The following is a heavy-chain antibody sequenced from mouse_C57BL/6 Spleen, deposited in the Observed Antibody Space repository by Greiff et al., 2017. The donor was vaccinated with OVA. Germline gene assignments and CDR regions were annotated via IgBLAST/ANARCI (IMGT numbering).Heavy chain of an antibody. V-gene: IGHV5-17*01. CDR2: ISSGSSTI. CDR3: AKGAWFAY. Sequence: EVHLVESGGGLVKPGGSLKLSCAASGFTFSDYGMHWVRQAPEKGLEWVGYISSGSSTIYYADTVKGRFTISRDNAKNTLFLQMTSLRSEDTAMYYCAKGAWFAYWGQGTLVTVSA. CDR1: GFTFSDYG. J-gene: IGHJ3*01.